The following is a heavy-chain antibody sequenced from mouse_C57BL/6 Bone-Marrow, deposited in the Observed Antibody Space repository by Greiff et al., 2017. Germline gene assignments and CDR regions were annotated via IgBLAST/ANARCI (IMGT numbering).Heavy chain of an antibody. J-gene: IGHJ1*03. CDR2: IDPENGDT. V-gene: IGHV14-4*01. CDR1: GFNIKDDY. CDR3: TRLGLFYWYFDV. D-gene: IGHD4-1*01. Sequence: VQLQQSGAELVRPGASVKLSCTASGFNIKDDYMHWVKQRPEQGLEWIGWIDPENGDTEYASKFQGKATITADTSSNTAYLQLSSLTSEDTAVSYCTRLGLFYWYFDVWGTGTTVTVSS.